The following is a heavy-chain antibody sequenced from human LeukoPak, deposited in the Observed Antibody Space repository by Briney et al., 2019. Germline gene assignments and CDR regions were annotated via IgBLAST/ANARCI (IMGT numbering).Heavy chain of an antibody. V-gene: IGHV3-64*01. CDR2: ISSNGGST. D-gene: IGHD6-13*01. J-gene: IGHJ4*02. CDR1: GFTFSSYA. Sequence: GGSLRLSCAASGFTFSSYAMHWVRQAPGKGLEYVSAISSNGGSTYYANSVKGRFTISRDNSKNTLYLQMNSLRAEDTAVYYCARDPLSSSSFDLWGQGTLVTVSS. CDR3: ARDPLSSSSFDL.